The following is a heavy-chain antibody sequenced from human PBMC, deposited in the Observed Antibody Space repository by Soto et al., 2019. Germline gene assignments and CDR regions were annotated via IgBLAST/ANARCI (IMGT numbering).Heavy chain of an antibody. CDR3: ARGSDSSGFNYFDY. V-gene: IGHV4-34*01. CDR1: GGSFSGYY. CDR2: TNHSGST. J-gene: IGHJ4*02. D-gene: IGHD6-19*01. Sequence: SETLSLTCAVYGGSFSGYYWSWIRQPPGKGLEWIGETNHSGSTNYNPSLKSRVTISVDTSKNQFSLKLSSVTAADTAVYYCARGSDSSGFNYFDYWGQGTLVTVSS.